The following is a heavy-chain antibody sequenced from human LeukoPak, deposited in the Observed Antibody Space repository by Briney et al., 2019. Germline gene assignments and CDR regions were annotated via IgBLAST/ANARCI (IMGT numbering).Heavy chain of an antibody. CDR3: ARVYYYYYYMDV. CDR2: IYPVGST. Sequence: SQTLSLTCAVSGGSISSGAYSWSWIRQPPGKALEWIGYIYPVGSTYYNPSLKSRVTISVDTSKNQFSLKLSSVTAADTAVYYCARVYYYYYYMDVWGKGTTVTVSS. V-gene: IGHV4-30-2*02. J-gene: IGHJ6*03. CDR1: GGSISSGAYS.